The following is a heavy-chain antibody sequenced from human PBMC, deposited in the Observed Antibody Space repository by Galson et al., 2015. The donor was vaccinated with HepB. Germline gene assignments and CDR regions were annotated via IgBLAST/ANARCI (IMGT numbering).Heavy chain of an antibody. D-gene: IGHD3-10*01. CDR2: IKQDGSEK. Sequence: SLRLSCAASGFTFSSYWMSWVRQAPGKGLEWVANIKQDGSEKYYVDSVKGRFTISRDNAKNSLYLQMNSLRAEDTAVYYCARDATYYYGSGSDGYFQHWGQGTLVTVSS. V-gene: IGHV3-7*03. CDR3: ARDATYYYGSGSDGYFQH. J-gene: IGHJ1*01. CDR1: GFTFSSYW.